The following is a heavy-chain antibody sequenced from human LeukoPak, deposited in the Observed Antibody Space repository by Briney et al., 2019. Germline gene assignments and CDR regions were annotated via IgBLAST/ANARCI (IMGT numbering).Heavy chain of an antibody. D-gene: IGHD5-18*01. CDR1: GFTFSHSW. CDR2: INSDGTTT. J-gene: IGHJ4*02. CDR3: ASRGYSYGPLPHY. Sequence: GGSLRLSCAASGFTFSHSWMYWVRQAPGKGLVWVSRINSDGTTTIYADFVKGRFTVSRDNAKNTLYLQMNSLRNEDTAVYYCASRGYSYGPLPHYWGQGTLVTVSS. V-gene: IGHV3-74*01.